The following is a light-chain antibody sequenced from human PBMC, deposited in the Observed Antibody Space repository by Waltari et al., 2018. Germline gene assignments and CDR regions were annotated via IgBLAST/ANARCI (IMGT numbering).Light chain of an antibody. J-gene: IGLJ3*02. V-gene: IGLV2-14*03. Sequence: QSALTQPASVSGSPGQCVTISCTGSSHDIGANEYACWYQQHPGRAPKLLIDDVRRRSPGAPVRFAGAKAGNTASLTISGLQTDDEADYHCTAYRSGGTLVFGGGTKLTVL. CDR1: SHDIGANEY. CDR2: DVR. CDR3: TAYRSGGTLV.